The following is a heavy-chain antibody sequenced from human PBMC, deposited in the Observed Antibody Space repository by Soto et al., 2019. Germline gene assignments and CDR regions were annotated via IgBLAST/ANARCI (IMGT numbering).Heavy chain of an antibody. J-gene: IGHJ4*02. D-gene: IGHD5-18*01. CDR2: VSYDEITK. CDR1: GFTFSSYG. Sequence: PGGSLRLSCAASGFTFSSYGMNWVRQAPVKGLEWVAVVSYDEITKYYADSVKGRFNISRDNSKNTVYLQMNSLRPEDTSVYYCANPVGLIRRAMGQGSEYLGQRNLVAVSS. CDR3: ANPVGLIRRAMGQGSEY. V-gene: IGHV3-30*18.